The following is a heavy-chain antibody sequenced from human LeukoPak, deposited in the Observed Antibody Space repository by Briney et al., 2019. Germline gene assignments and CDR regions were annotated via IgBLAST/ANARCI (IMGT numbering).Heavy chain of an antibody. CDR3: AKIIWFGESNWFDP. CDR2: MNPNSGNT. J-gene: IGHJ5*02. V-gene: IGHV1-8*02. CDR1: GYTFNSYG. D-gene: IGHD3-10*01. Sequence: ASVKVSCKASGYTFNSYGISWVRQAPGQGLEWMGWMNPNSGNTGYAQKFQGRVTMTRNTSISTAYMELSSLRSEDTAVYYCAKIIWFGESNWFDPWGQGTLVTVSS.